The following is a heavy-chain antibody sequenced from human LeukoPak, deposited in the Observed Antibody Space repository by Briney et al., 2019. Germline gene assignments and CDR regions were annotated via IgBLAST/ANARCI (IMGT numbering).Heavy chain of an antibody. V-gene: IGHV3-48*03. Sequence: GGSLRLSCAASGFTFSTYEMNWVRQAPGKGLEWVSYISSSGSTIYYADSVKGRFTSSRDDAKNSLYLQMNSLRAEDTAVYYCAREPASSLLNYYYYYYGMDVWGQGTTVTVSS. D-gene: IGHD3-10*01. J-gene: IGHJ6*02. CDR3: AREPASSLLNYYYYYYGMDV. CDR1: GFTFSTYE. CDR2: ISSSGSTI.